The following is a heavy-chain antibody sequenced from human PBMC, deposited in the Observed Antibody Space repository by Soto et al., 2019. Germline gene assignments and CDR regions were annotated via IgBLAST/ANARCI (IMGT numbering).Heavy chain of an antibody. CDR2: IIPIFGTA. Sequence: QVQLVQSGAEVKKPGSSVKVSCKASGGTFSSYAISWVRQAPGQGLEWMGGIIPIFGTANYAQKFQGRVTXXAXEXXSTAYMELSSLRSEDTAVYYAVLMVYEGEGYGMDVWGQGTTVTVSS. V-gene: IGHV1-69*12. CDR3: VLMVYEGEGYGMDV. CDR1: GGTFSSYA. J-gene: IGHJ6*02. D-gene: IGHD2-8*01.